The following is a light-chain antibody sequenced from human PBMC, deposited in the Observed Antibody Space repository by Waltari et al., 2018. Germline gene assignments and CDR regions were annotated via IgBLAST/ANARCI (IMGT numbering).Light chain of an antibody. CDR3: QSYDTSLSVV. CDR1: GSNLGAGYD. Sequence: QSVLTQPPSVSGAPGQRVSIPCPGSGSNLGAGYDVHWYQQQPGKAPKLLIYGTSTRPPGVPDRFFGSQSGTSASLAITALQAEDEAEYYCQSYDTSLSVVFGGGTKLTVL. V-gene: IGLV1-40*01. CDR2: GTS. J-gene: IGLJ2*01.